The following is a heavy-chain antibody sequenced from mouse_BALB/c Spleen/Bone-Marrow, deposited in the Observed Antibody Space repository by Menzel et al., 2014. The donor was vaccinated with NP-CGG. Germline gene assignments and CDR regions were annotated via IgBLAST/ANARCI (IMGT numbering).Heavy chain of an antibody. CDR3: AREDFRYDSFDY. CDR1: GFSLISYG. V-gene: IGHV2-9*02. CDR2: IWAGGST. D-gene: IGHD2-14*01. J-gene: IGHJ2*01. Sequence: QVQLKDSGPGLVAPSQSLSISCTVSGFSLISYGVHWVRQPPGKGLEWLGVIWAGGSTNYNSALMSRLSISKDNSKSQXXXXXNSLQTDDTAIYYCAREDFRYDSFDYWGQGTTLTVSS.